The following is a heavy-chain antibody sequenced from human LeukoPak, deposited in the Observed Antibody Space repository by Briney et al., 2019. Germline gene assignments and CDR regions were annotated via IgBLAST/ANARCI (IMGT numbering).Heavy chain of an antibody. CDR2: IYHSGST. D-gene: IGHD2-21*02. CDR1: GGSISSGGYY. J-gene: IGHJ3*02. Sequence: SETLSLTCTVSGGSISSGGYYWSWIRQHPGKGLGWIGYIYHSGSTYYNPSLKSRVTISVDTSKNQFSLKLSSVTAADTAVYYCARVSGYCGGDCYSNAFDIWGQGTMVTVSS. V-gene: IGHV4-31*03. CDR3: ARVSGYCGGDCYSNAFDI.